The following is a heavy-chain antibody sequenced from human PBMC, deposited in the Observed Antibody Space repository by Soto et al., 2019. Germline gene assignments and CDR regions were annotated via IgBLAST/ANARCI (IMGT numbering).Heavy chain of an antibody. CDR1: GGSISSYY. CDR3: ASTGFFPHDAFDI. J-gene: IGHJ3*02. D-gene: IGHD3-10*01. Sequence: QVQLQESGPGLVKPSETLSLTCTVSGGSISSYYWSRIRQPPGKGLEWIGYIYYSWSTNYNPSLQSRVTISVDTSKNQSSLKLSSVTAADTAVYYCASTGFFPHDAFDIWGQGTMVTVSS. V-gene: IGHV4-59*08. CDR2: IYYSWST.